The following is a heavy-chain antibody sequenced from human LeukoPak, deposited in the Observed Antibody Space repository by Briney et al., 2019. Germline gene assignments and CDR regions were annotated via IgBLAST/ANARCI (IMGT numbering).Heavy chain of an antibody. V-gene: IGHV4-34*01. CDR3: ARVQNSGYDHPPYYFDY. CDR1: GGPFSGYY. Sequence: SETLSLTCAVYGGPFSGYYWSWIRQPPGKGLEWIGEINHSGSTNYNLSLKSRVTISVDTSKNQFSLKLSSVTAADTAVYYCARVQNSGYDHPPYYFDYWGQGTLVTVSS. CDR2: INHSGST. J-gene: IGHJ4*02. D-gene: IGHD5-12*01.